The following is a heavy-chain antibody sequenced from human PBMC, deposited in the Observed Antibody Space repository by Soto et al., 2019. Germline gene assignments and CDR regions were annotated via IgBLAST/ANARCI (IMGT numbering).Heavy chain of an antibody. CDR1: GGTFSSYA. CDR2: IIPIFGTA. D-gene: IGHD2-21*02. CDR3: ARDPRGDATFDY. Sequence: GASVKVSCKASGGTFSSYAISWVRQAPGQGLEWMGGIIPIFGTANYAQKFQGRVTITADESTSTAYMELSSLRSEDTAVYYCARDPRGDATFDYWGQGTLVTVSS. J-gene: IGHJ4*02. V-gene: IGHV1-69*13.